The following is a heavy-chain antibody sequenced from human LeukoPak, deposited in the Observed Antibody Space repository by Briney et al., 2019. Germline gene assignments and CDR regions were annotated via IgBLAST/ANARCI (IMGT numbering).Heavy chain of an antibody. Sequence: ASVKVSCKASGYTFTGYYMHWVRQAPGQGLEWMGWINPNSGGTNYAQKFQGRVTMTRDTSISTAYMELSRLRSDDTAVYYSARERGDSSGYYSGYFDYWGQGTLVTVSS. D-gene: IGHD3-22*01. V-gene: IGHV1-2*02. CDR1: GYTFTGYY. J-gene: IGHJ4*02. CDR2: INPNSGGT. CDR3: ARERGDSSGYYSGYFDY.